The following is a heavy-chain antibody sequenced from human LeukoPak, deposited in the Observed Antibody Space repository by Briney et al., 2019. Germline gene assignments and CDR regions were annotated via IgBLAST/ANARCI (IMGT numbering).Heavy chain of an antibody. J-gene: IGHJ6*03. Sequence: GGTLRLSCAASEFTFSSYAMNWVRQAPGKGLEWVSAISGSSGRTYYADSVKGRFTISRDNSKNTLYLQMNSLRAEDTAVYYCAKYYDFWSGYSQHYYYMDVWGKGTTVTVSS. D-gene: IGHD3-3*01. CDR3: AKYYDFWSGYSQHYYYMDV. CDR2: ISGSSGRT. V-gene: IGHV3-23*01. CDR1: EFTFSSYA.